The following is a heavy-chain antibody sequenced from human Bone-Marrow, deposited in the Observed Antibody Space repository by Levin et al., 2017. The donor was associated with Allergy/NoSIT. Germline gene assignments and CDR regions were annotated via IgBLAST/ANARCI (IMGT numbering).Heavy chain of an antibody. CDR1: GGSISSSSYY. Sequence: GSLRLSCTVSGGSISSSSYYWGWIRQPPGKGLEWIGSIYYSGSTYYNPSLKSRVTISVDTSKNQFSLKLSSVTAADTAVYYCARHNWNYLSWFDPWGQGTLVTVSS. J-gene: IGHJ5*02. D-gene: IGHD1-7*01. CDR2: IYYSGST. V-gene: IGHV4-39*01. CDR3: ARHNWNYLSWFDP.